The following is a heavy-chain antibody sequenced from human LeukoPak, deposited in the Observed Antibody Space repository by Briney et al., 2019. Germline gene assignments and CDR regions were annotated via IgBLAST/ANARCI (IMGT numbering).Heavy chain of an antibody. D-gene: IGHD6-13*01. V-gene: IGHV4-39*07. J-gene: IGHJ4*02. CDR2: TYYTGTT. Sequence: SETLSLTCTVSGDSITRSSTYWGWIRQPPGKGLEWIGSTYYTGTTYYNPSLKTRVTISVDTSKNHLSLRLSAVTAADTAVYYCARYAYSSSWFDFWGQGNLVIVSS. CDR1: GDSITRSSTY. CDR3: ARYAYSSSWFDF.